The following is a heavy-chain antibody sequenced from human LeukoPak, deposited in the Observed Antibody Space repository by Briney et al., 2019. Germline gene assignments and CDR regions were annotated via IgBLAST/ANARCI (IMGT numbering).Heavy chain of an antibody. J-gene: IGHJ6*03. CDR1: GYTFTTYY. CDR2: IIPIFGTA. CDR3: ASVGTVTTLQPTYYYYYMDV. V-gene: IGHV1-69*13. D-gene: IGHD4-11*01. Sequence: SVKISCKASGYTFTTYYMHWVRQAPGQGLEWMGGIIPIFGTANYAQKFQGRVTITADESTSTAYMELSSLRSEDTAVYYCASVGTVTTLQPTYYYYYMDVWGKGTTVTVSS.